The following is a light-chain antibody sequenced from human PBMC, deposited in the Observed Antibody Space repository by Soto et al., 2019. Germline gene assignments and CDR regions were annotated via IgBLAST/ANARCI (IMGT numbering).Light chain of an antibody. CDR3: QQCDTSPWT. CDR1: QSVSSN. Sequence: EIVMTQSPATLSVSPGERATLSCRASQSVSSNLAWYQQKPGQAPRLLIYGASTRATGIPARFSGSGSGTDFTLAISRLEPGDSAVYFCQQCDTSPWTFGQGTKVDIK. CDR2: GAS. V-gene: IGKV3-15*01. J-gene: IGKJ1*01.